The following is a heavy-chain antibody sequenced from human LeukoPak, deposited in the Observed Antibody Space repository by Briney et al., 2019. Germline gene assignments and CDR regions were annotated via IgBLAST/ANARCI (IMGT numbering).Heavy chain of an antibody. J-gene: IGHJ5*02. CDR3: AKDRGSSSSWFDP. Sequence: GGSLRLSCAASGFTFSSYGMHWVRQAPGKGLEWVAVIWYDGSNKYYADSVKGRFTISRDNSKNTLYLQTNSLRAEDTAVYYCAKDRGSSSSWFDPWGQGTLVTVSS. D-gene: IGHD6-6*01. CDR2: IWYDGSNK. CDR1: GFTFSSYG. V-gene: IGHV3-33*06.